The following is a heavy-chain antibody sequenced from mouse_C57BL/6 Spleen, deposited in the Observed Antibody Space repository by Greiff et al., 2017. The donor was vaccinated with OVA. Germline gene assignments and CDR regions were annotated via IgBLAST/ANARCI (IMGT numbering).Heavy chain of an antibody. CDR1: GYTFTSYW. J-gene: IGHJ3*01. CDR2: INPSNGGT. CDR3: ARSAIYYDYDGGFAY. Sequence: QVQLQQPGTELVKPGASVKLYCKASGYTFTSYWMHWVKQRPGQGLEWIGNINPSNGGTNYNEKFKSKATLTVDKSSSTAYMQLSSLTSEDSAVYYCARSAIYYDYDGGFAYWGQGTLVTVSA. D-gene: IGHD2-4*01. V-gene: IGHV1-53*01.